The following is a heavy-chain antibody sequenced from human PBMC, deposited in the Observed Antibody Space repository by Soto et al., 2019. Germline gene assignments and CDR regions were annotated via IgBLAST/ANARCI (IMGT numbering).Heavy chain of an antibody. CDR1: GFIFSDYY. V-gene: IGHV3-11*01. CDR3: ATDMDYGSGNPFDY. J-gene: IGHJ4*02. D-gene: IGHD3-10*01. CDR2: ISSSGATI. Sequence: QVQLVESGGGLVKPGGSLRVSCAASGFIFSDYYMSWIRQAPGKGLEWLSYISSSGATIHYADSVKGRFTISRDNAKNSLYLQMNSLRDEDTAVYYCATDMDYGSGNPFDYWGQGTLVTVSS.